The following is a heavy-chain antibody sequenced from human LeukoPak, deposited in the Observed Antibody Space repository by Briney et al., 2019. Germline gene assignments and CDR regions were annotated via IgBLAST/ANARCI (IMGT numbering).Heavy chain of an antibody. J-gene: IGHJ4*02. V-gene: IGHV3-23*01. Sequence: GGSLRLSCAASGFTFSSYAMSWVRQAPGKGLEWVSAISGSGGSTYYADSVKGRFTISRDNSKNTLYLQMNSLRAEDTAVYYCAKGLETWGSSTSHYYFDYWGQGTLVTVSS. CDR2: ISGSGGST. CDR1: GFTFSSYA. D-gene: IGHD2-2*01. CDR3: AKGLETWGSSTSHYYFDY.